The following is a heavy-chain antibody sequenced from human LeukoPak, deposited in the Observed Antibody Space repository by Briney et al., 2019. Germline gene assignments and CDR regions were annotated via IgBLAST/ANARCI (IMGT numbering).Heavy chain of an antibody. CDR2: INHSGST. J-gene: IGHJ5*02. V-gene: IGHV4-39*07. Sequence: PSETLSLTCTVSGGSISSSSYYWSWIRQPPGKGPEWIGEINHSGSTNYNPSLKSRVTISVDTSKNQFSLKLSSVTAADTAVYYCARRRVWFDPWGQGTLVTVSS. CDR3: ARRRVWFDP. CDR1: GGSISSSSYY. D-gene: IGHD6-13*01.